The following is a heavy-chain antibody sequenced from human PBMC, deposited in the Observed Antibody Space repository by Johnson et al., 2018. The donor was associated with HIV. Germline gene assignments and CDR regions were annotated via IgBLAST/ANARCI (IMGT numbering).Heavy chain of an antibody. CDR2: ISSSGSTI. CDR1: GFIFSDYY. V-gene: IGHV3-11*04. Sequence: QVQLVESGGGVVKPGESLRLSCAASGFIFSDYYMSCIRQAPGKGLEWVSYISSSGSTIYYADPVKGRFTISRDNAKNSLYLQMNSLRAEDTAVYYCARDQSEVDAFDIWGQGTMVTVSS. CDR3: ARDQSEVDAFDI. J-gene: IGHJ3*02.